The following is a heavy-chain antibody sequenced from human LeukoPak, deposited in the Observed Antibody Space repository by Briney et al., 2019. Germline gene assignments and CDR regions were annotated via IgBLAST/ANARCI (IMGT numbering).Heavy chain of an antibody. J-gene: IGHJ6*03. CDR3: ARDPYYDFWSGWTGSYYYMDV. Sequence: ASVKVSCKASGYTFTSYGISWVRQAPGQGLEWMGIINPSGGSTSYAQKFQGRVTMTRDMSTSTVYMELSSLRSEDTAVYYCARDPYYDFWSGWTGSYYYMDVWGKGTTVTVSS. D-gene: IGHD3-3*01. CDR2: INPSGGST. CDR1: GYTFTSYG. V-gene: IGHV1-46*01.